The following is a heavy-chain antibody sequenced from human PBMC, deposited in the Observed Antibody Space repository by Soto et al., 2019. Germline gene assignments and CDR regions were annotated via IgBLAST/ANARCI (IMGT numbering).Heavy chain of an antibody. CDR3: ARDVIVATTERGYYYYGMDV. CDR2: INTNTGNP. D-gene: IGHD5-12*01. V-gene: IGHV7-4-1*01. Sequence: ASVKVSCKASGYTFTSYAMNWVRQAPGQGLEWMGWINTNTGNPTYAQGFTGRFVFSLDTSVSTTYLQICSLKAEDTAVYYCARDVIVATTERGYYYYGMDVWGQGTTVTVSS. J-gene: IGHJ6*02. CDR1: GYTFTSYA.